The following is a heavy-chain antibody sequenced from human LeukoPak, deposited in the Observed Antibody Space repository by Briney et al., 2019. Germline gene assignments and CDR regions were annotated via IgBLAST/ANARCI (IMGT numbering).Heavy chain of an antibody. CDR1: GGSISSNNYY. CDR3: ARLTPHYATLYDSSDYYWVGWFDP. D-gene: IGHD3-22*01. Sequence: PSETLSLTCTVSGGSISSNNYYWGWIRQPPGKGLEWIGTIYYRGNTYYNPSLKSRVTISVDTSKNQFSLKLSSVTAADTAVYYCARLTPHYATLYDSSDYYWVGWFDPWGQGTLVTVSS. J-gene: IGHJ5*02. V-gene: IGHV4-39*01. CDR2: IYYRGNT.